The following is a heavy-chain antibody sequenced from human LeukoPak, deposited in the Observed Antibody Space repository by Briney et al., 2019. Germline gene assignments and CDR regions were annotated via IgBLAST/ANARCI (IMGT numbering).Heavy chain of an antibody. J-gene: IGHJ4*02. CDR1: GLTFRSYW. CDR2: INPGGNEI. D-gene: IGHD7-27*01. V-gene: IGHV3-7*01. Sequence: GGSLRLSCTFSGLTFRSYWMNWARQAPGKGLEWVANINPGGNEIRSVDSVKGRSIISRDNAKNSLDLQMSSLRVEDTAVYYCMCWGTDNHWGQGILVTVSS. CDR3: MCWGTDNH.